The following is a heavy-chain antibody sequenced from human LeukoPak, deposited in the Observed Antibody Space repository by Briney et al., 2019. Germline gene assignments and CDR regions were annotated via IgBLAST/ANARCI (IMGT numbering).Heavy chain of an antibody. V-gene: IGHV3-30-3*01. J-gene: IGHJ4*02. D-gene: IGHD2-15*01. Sequence: GGSLRLSCAASGFTFSSYAMHWVRQAPGKGLEWVAVISYDGSNKYYADSVKGRFTISRDNSKNTLFLQMNNLRAEDTAVYYCAKVAPGHSYYFDYWGQGTLVTVSS. CDR1: GFTFSSYA. CDR3: AKVAPGHSYYFDY. CDR2: ISYDGSNK.